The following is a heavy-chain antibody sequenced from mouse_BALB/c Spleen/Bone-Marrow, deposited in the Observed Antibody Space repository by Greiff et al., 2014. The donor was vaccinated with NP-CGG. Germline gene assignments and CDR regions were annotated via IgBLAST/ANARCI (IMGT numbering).Heavy chain of an antibody. Sequence: VKPGPSMKISCKASGYSFTGYTMNWVKQSHGKNLEWIGLINPYNGGTSYNQKFKGKATLTIDKSSSTAYMELLSLTSEDSAVYYCARSGYRYDGGYFDVWGAGTTVTVSS. CDR3: ARSGYRYDGGYFDV. J-gene: IGHJ1*01. V-gene: IGHV1-26*01. CDR2: INPYNGGT. CDR1: GYSFTGYT. D-gene: IGHD2-14*01.